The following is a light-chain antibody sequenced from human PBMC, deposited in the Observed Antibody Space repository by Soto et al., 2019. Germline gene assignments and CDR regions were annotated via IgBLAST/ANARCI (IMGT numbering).Light chain of an antibody. V-gene: IGLV7-46*01. Sequence: QAVVTQEPSLTVSPGATVTLTCGSSTGAVTSGHYPYWFQQRPGQAPRTLIYDTNNKHSWTPARFSGSLLGGKAALTLSGAQPEDEAEYYCLLFYSGAYVFGGGTKLTVL. J-gene: IGLJ3*02. CDR2: DTN. CDR1: TGAVTSGHY. CDR3: LLFYSGAYV.